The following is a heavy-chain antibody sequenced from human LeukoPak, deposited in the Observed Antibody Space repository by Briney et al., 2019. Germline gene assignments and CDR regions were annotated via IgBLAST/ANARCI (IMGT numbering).Heavy chain of an antibody. J-gene: IGHJ3*02. CDR2: IYSGGST. CDR3: ARDHPTVTKPNAFDI. D-gene: IGHD4-17*01. CDR1: GFTVSSNY. Sequence: GGSLRLSCAASGFTVSSNYMSWVHQAPGKGLEWVSVIYSGGSTYYADSVKGRFTVSRDNSKNTLYLQMNSLRAEDTAVYYCARDHPTVTKPNAFDIWGQGTMVTVSS. V-gene: IGHV3-53*01.